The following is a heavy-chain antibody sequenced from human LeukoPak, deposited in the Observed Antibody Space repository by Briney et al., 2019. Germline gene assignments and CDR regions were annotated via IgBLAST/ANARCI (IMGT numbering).Heavy chain of an antibody. D-gene: IGHD2-8*01. CDR1: GFTFSTYD. V-gene: IGHV3-30*02. J-gene: IGHJ3*02. Sequence: PGGSLRLSCAASGFTFSTYDMHWVRQAPGRGLEWVSFIHFDGRSDERTEYFADSVKGRFTISRDNSKNMLYLQMNSLRAEDTAVYYCATLPNGVFHAFDIWGQGTMVTVSS. CDR3: ATLPNGVFHAFDI. CDR2: IHFDGRSDERTE.